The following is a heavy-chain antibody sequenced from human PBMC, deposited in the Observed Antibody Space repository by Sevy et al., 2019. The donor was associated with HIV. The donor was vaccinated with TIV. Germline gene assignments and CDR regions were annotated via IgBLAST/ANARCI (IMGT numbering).Heavy chain of an antibody. CDR2: IYHSGST. Sequence: SETLSLTCAVSGGSISSGGYSWSWIRQPPGKGLEWIGYIYHSGSTYYNPSLKSRVTISVDRSKNQFSRKLGSVTAADTAVYYCARGGGEFDYWGQGTLVTVSS. CDR1: GGSISSGGYS. V-gene: IGHV4-30-2*01. CDR3: ARGGGEFDY. D-gene: IGHD7-27*01. J-gene: IGHJ4*02.